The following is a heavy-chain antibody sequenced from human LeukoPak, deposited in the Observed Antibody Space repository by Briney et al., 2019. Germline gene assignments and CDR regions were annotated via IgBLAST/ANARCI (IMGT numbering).Heavy chain of an antibody. Sequence: SETLSLTCTVSGGSISSYYWSWIRQPPGKGLEWIGYIYYSGSTNYNPSLKSRVTISVDTSKNQFSLKLSSVTAADTAVYYCAVGDDSSGYYYWGQGTLVTVSS. CDR1: GGSISSYY. CDR3: AVGDDSSGYYY. V-gene: IGHV4-59*01. CDR2: IYYSGST. J-gene: IGHJ4*02. D-gene: IGHD3-22*01.